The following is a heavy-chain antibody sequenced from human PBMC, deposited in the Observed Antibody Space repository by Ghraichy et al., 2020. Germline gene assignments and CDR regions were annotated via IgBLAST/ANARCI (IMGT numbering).Heavy chain of an antibody. V-gene: IGHV3-30*18. CDR1: GFTFSSYG. D-gene: IGHD3-16*01. Sequence: GSLRLSCAASGFTFSSYGMHWVRQAPGKGLEWVAVISYDGSNKYYADSVKGRFTISRDNSKNTLYLQMNSLRAEDTAVYYCAKDYDLAADYWGQGTLVTVSS. CDR2: ISYDGSNK. CDR3: AKDYDLAADY. J-gene: IGHJ4*02.